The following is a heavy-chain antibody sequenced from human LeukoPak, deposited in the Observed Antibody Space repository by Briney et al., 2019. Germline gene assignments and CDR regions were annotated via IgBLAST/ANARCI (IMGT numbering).Heavy chain of an antibody. CDR2: IFSGGST. Sequence: GGSLRLSCAASGFTVSTNNMSWVRQAPGKGLGWVSFIFSGGSTYYADSVKGRFTISRDNSKNTLYLQMNSLRAEDTAVYYCARADSSGYYLNSDAFDIWGQGTMVTVSS. CDR3: ARADSSGYYLNSDAFDI. V-gene: IGHV3-53*01. J-gene: IGHJ3*02. CDR1: GFTVSTNN. D-gene: IGHD3-22*01.